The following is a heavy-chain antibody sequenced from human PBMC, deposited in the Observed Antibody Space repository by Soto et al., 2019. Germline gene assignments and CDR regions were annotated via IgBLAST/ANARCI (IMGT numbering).Heavy chain of an antibody. J-gene: IGHJ6*02. CDR2: IIPIFGTA. CDR3: ARDTPLVSRDYYYGMDV. CDR1: GGTFSSYA. Sequence: QVQLVQSGAEVKKPGSSVKVSCKASGGTFSSYAISWVRQAPGQGLEWMGGIIPIFGTANYAQKFQGRVTITADESTSTAYMELRSLRSEDTAVYYCARDTPLVSRDYYYGMDVWGQGTTVTVSS. D-gene: IGHD3-10*01. V-gene: IGHV1-69*01.